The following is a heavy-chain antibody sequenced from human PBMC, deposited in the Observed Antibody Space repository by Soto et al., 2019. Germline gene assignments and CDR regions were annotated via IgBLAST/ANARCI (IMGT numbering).Heavy chain of an antibody. CDR3: ARFGVGFSSGVDKYYYYGMDV. D-gene: IGHD3-3*01. CDR2: INPNSGGT. J-gene: IGHJ6*02. V-gene: IGHV1-2*04. CDR1: GYTFTGYY. Sequence: ASVKVSCKASGYTFTGYYMHWVRQAPGQGXEWMGWINPNSGGTNYVQKFQGWVTMTRDTSISTAYMELSRLRSDDTAVYYCARFGVGFSSGVDKYYYYGMDVWGQGTTVTVSS.